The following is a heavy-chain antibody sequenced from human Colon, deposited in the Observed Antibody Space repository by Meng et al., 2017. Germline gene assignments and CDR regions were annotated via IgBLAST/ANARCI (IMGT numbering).Heavy chain of an antibody. CDR1: GGPFSGYY. J-gene: IGHJ6*02. V-gene: IGHV4-34*01. Sequence: SETLSLTCAAYGGPFSGYYWSWIRQPPGKGLQWIGEINHSGSTNYNPSLKSRVTISVDTSKNQFSLKLTSVAAADTGIYYCARGAAGSSSVYYYYGLDVWGQGTTVTVSS. CDR2: INHSGST. D-gene: IGHD6-13*01. CDR3: ARGAAGSSSVYYYYGLDV.